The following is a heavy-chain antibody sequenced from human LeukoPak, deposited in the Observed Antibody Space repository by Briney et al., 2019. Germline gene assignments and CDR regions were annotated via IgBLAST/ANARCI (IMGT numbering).Heavy chain of an antibody. J-gene: IGHJ6*03. CDR2: IYYTGST. CDR1: GGSISSSSYY. Sequence: SETLSLTCTVSGGSISSSSYYWGWIRQPPGKGLEWIGTIYYTGSTYYNPSLKSRVTISVDTSKNQFSLKLSSVTAADTAVYYCARGIMRGGYYYYYYYMDVWGKGTTVTVSS. D-gene: IGHD2-15*01. CDR3: ARGIMRGGYYYYYYYMDV. V-gene: IGHV4-39*07.